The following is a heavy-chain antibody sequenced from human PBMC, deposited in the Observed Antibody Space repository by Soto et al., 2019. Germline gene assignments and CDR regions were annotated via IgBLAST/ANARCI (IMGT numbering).Heavy chain of an antibody. D-gene: IGHD2-15*01. V-gene: IGHV5-51*01. CDR1: GYSFTSYW. CDR2: IYPGDSDT. J-gene: IGHJ6*02. Sequence: GESLKISCKGSGYSFTSYWIGWVRQMPGKGLEWMGIIYPGDSDTRYSPSLKSRVTISVDTSKNQFSLKLSSVTAADTAVYYCGVVVAAAPKTRYYYYGMDVWGQGTTVTVSS. CDR3: GVVVAAAPKTRYYYYGMDV.